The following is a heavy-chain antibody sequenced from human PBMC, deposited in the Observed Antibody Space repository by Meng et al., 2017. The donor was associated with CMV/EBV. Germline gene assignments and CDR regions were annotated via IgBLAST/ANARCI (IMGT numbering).Heavy chain of an antibody. CDR1: GYTFTSYD. CDR3: ARDLKSFDFWSGYSNYYYYGMDV. V-gene: IGHV1-2*02. Sequence: ASVKVSCKASGYTFTSYDINWVRQAPGQGLEWMGWINPNSGGTNYAQKFQGRVTMTRDTSISTAYMELSRLRSDDTAVYYCARDLKSFDFWSGYSNYYYYGMDVWGQGTTVTVSS. J-gene: IGHJ6*02. D-gene: IGHD3-3*01. CDR2: INPNSGGT.